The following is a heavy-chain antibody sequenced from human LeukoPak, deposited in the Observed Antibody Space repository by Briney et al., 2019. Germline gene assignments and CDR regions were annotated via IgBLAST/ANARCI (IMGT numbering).Heavy chain of an antibody. CDR2: ISSTSRTL. CDR3: AREKVAAAGTADY. V-gene: IGHV3-48*01. J-gene: IGHJ4*02. CDR1: GFTFSSYN. D-gene: IGHD6-13*01. Sequence: GGSLRLSCAASGFTFSSYNMNWVRQAPGKGLEWVSYISSTSRTLYYADSVKGRFTISRDNAKNSLYLQMNSLRAEDTAVYYCAREKVAAAGTADYWGQGTLVTVSS.